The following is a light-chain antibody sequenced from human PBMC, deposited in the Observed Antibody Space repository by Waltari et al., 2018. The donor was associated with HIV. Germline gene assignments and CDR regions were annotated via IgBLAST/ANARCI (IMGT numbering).Light chain of an antibody. V-gene: IGLV2-14*01. CDR3: SSYTDISALDLV. Sequence: QSALTQPASVSGSPGQSITISCTGTSSDIGEYNYVSWFQHHPTTAPKLIIFDVSYRPSGVSNRFSGSKSGNTASLAISGLQSEDEATYYCSSYTDISALDLVFGGGTSLTVL. J-gene: IGLJ2*01. CDR1: SSDIGEYNY. CDR2: DVS.